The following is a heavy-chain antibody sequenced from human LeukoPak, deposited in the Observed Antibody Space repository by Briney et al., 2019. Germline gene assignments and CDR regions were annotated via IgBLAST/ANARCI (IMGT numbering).Heavy chain of an antibody. CDR1: GGSISSYY. D-gene: IGHD3/OR15-3a*01. CDR2: IYYSGST. J-gene: IGHJ3*02. Sequence: SETLSLTCTVSGGSISSYYWSWIRQPPGKGLEWIGYIYYSGSTNYNPSLKSRVTISVDTSKNQFSLKLSSVTAADTAMYYCARHRSHGLDAFDIWGQGTMVTVSS. V-gene: IGHV4-59*08. CDR3: ARHRSHGLDAFDI.